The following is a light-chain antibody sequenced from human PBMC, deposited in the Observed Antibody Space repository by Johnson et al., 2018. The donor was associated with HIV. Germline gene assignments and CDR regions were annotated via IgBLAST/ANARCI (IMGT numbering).Light chain of an antibody. CDR2: ENN. Sequence: QSLLTQPPSVSAAPGQKVTISCSGSSSNIGNNRVSWYQQLPGTAPKLLIYENNKRPSGIPDRFSGSKSGTSATLGITGLQTGDEADYYCGTWDSSLRGVFGTGTKVTVL. CDR3: GTWDSSLRGV. V-gene: IGLV1-51*02. CDR1: SSNIGNNR. J-gene: IGLJ1*01.